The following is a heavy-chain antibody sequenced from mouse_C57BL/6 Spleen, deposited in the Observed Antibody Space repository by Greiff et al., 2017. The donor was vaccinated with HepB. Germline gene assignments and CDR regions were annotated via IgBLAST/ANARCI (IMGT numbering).Heavy chain of an antibody. CDR3: AEGTRYSNYDAMDY. V-gene: IGHV1-76*01. CDR1: GYTFTDYY. J-gene: IGHJ4*01. CDR2: IYPGSGNT. D-gene: IGHD2-5*01. Sequence: QVQLQQSGAELVRPGASVKLSCKASGYTFTDYYINWVKQRPGQGLEWIARIYPGSGNTYYNEKFKGKATLTAEKSSSTAYMQLSSLTSEDSAVYFCAEGTRYSNYDAMDYWGQGTSVTVSS.